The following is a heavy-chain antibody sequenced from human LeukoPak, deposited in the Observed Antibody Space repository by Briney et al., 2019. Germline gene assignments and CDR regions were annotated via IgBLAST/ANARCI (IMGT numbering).Heavy chain of an antibody. CDR2: IWYDESNK. D-gene: IGHD3-22*01. CDR3: ARDMSGPRDSSGYYFAEYFQH. J-gene: IGHJ1*01. Sequence: GGSLCLSCAASGFTFSSYGMHWVRQAPGKGLEWVAVIWYDESNKYYADSVKGRFTISRDNSKNTLYLQMNSLRAEDTAVYYCARDMSGPRDSSGYYFAEYFQHWGQGTLVTVSS. CDR1: GFTFSSYG. V-gene: IGHV3-33*01.